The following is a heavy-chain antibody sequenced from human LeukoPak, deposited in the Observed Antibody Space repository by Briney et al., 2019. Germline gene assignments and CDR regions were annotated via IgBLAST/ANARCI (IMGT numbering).Heavy chain of an antibody. CDR1: GFTFSNAW. CDR2: IKRKIDGETT. Sequence: PGGSLRLSCAASGFTFSNAWMNWVRQAPGKGLEWVGLIKRKIDGETTDYAAPVKGRFTISRDNSKNTVLLQMNSLRVEDTAIYYCARDWGSDEAIDYWGQGTLVTVSS. V-gene: IGHV3-15*01. J-gene: IGHJ4*02. CDR3: ARDWGSDEAIDY. D-gene: IGHD2-21*02.